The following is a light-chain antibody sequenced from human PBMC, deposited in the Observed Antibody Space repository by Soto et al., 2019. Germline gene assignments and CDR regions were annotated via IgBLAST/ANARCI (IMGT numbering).Light chain of an antibody. V-gene: IGLV2-14*01. CDR3: SSFTRSCTLA. CDR2: DVT. Sequence: QSALAQPASVSGSPGQSITISCTGTNSDVGGYDHVSWFQQHPGKAPRLMIYDVTNRPSGVPNRFSGSKTGNTASLIISGLQAEDEADYYCSSFTRSCTLAFGGGTKLTVL. CDR1: NSDVGGYDH. J-gene: IGLJ2*01.